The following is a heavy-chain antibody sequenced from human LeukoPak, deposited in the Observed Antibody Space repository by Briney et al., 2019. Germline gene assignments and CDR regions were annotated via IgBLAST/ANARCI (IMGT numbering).Heavy chain of an antibody. D-gene: IGHD1-26*01. J-gene: IGHJ4*02. V-gene: IGHV4-4*09. CDR2: IYSSGST. CDR3: SGRERGTFDY. CDR1: GGSISSYY. Sequence: SETLSLTCAVSGGSISSYYWSWIRQPPGKGLEWIGNIYSSGSTNYSPSLKSRVTISVDRSKNQFSLKLSSVTAADTAVYYCSGRERGTFDYWGQGTLATVSS.